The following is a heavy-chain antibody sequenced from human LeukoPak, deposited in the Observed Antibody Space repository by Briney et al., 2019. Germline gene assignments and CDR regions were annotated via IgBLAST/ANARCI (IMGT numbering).Heavy chain of an antibody. V-gene: IGHV3-23*01. CDR2: ISGSGGST. J-gene: IGHJ4*02. CDR3: AKDSAPALIAVAGPWFDY. D-gene: IGHD6-19*01. CDR1: GFTFSSYA. Sequence: GGSLRLSCAASGFTFSSYAMSWVRQAPGKGLEWVSAISGSGGSTYYADSVKGRFTISRDNSKNTLYLQMNSLRAEDTAVYYCAKDSAPALIAVAGPWFDYWGQGTLVTVSS.